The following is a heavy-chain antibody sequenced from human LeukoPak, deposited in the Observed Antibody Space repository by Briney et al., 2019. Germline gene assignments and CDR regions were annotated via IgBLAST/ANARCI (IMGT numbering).Heavy chain of an antibody. V-gene: IGHV3-64D*06. CDR1: GFTFSSYA. J-gene: IGHJ4*02. D-gene: IGHD6-19*01. CDR2: ISSNGGST. CDR3: VKGSEGYSSGWTYFDY. Sequence: PGGSLRLSYSASGFTFSSYAMHWVRQAPGKGLEYVSAISSNGGSTYYADSVKGRFTISRDNSKNTLYLQMSSLRAEDTAVYYCVKGSEGYSSGWTYFDYWGQGTLVTVSS.